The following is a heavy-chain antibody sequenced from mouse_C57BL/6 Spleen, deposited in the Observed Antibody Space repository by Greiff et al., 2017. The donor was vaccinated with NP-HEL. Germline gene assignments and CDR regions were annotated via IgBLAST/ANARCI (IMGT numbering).Heavy chain of an antibody. CDR1: GYSFTGYY. CDR2: INPSTGGT. CDR3: ARGYYSNYGYAMDY. V-gene: IGHV1-42*01. D-gene: IGHD2-5*01. Sequence: EVQLQQSGPELVKPGASVKISCKASGYSFTGYYMNWVKQSPEKSLEWIGEINPSTGGTTYNQKFKAKATLTVDKSSSTAYMQLKSLTSEDSAVYYCARGYYSNYGYAMDYWGQGTSVTVSS. J-gene: IGHJ4*01.